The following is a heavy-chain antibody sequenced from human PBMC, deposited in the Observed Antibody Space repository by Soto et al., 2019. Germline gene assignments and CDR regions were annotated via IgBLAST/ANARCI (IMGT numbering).Heavy chain of an antibody. CDR2: IWYDGSNK. D-gene: IGHD5-12*01. CDR3: ARGEEITGVATITGAVDI. V-gene: IGHV3-33*01. Sequence: QVKLVESGGGVVQPGRSLRLSCAASGFTFNTYAMHWVRQAPGKGLEWVAVIWYDGSNKYYADSVKGRFTISRDNSKNTLYLQMNSLRAEDTAVHYCARGEEITGVATITGAVDIWGQGTMVTVSS. CDR1: GFTFNTYA. J-gene: IGHJ3*02.